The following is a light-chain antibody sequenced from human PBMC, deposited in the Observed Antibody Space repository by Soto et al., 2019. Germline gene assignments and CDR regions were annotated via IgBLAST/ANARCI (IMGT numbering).Light chain of an antibody. Sequence: EIVLTQSPGTLSLSPGERSTLSCRASESVSSRDLAWYQQKPGQAPRLLIYATSSRAAGISDRFSGSGSGTDFTLTISRLEPEDFAVYYCQQYDNSPGYTVGQGTKVDIK. CDR3: QQYDNSPGYT. CDR2: ATS. J-gene: IGKJ2*01. CDR1: ESVSSRD. V-gene: IGKV3-20*01.